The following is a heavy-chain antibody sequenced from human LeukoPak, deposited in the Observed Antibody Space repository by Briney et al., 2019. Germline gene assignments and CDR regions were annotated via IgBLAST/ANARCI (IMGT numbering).Heavy chain of an antibody. V-gene: IGHV3-48*01. CDR3: ARDSGYPRAHGFDI. D-gene: IGHD3-22*01. CDR2: ITTSSSTI. Sequence: GGSLRLSCAASKFTFSSYNMNWVRQAPGKGLEWVSFITTSSSTIYYADSVKGRFTISRDNDKNSLYQQMNSLRAEDTAVYYCARDSGYPRAHGFDIWGQGTMVTVSS. J-gene: IGHJ3*02. CDR1: KFTFSSYN.